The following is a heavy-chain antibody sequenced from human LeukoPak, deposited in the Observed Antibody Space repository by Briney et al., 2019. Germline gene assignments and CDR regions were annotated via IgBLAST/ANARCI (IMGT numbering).Heavy chain of an antibody. CDR3: ATGAQYGLWGVPYFYYMHV. CDR2: INPRNGDT. Sequence: ASVRVSCKASGYPFTGYYVHWVRQAPGHGLEWMGWINPRNGDTHSAQKFQGRVSMTGDTSITTAYMELSSLTSDDTAVYYCATGAQYGLWGVPYFYYMHVWGTGTTVTVSS. J-gene: IGHJ6*03. V-gene: IGHV1-2*02. D-gene: IGHD3-10*01. CDR1: GYPFTGYY.